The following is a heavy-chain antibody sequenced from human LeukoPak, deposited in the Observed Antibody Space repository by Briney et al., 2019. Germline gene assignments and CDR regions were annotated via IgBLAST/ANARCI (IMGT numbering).Heavy chain of an antibody. Sequence: SETLSLTCIVSGGSISSGSYYWGWIRQAPGKGLEWIGNIYDSGTTHYNPSLKSRVTISGDTSKNQFSLKLNSVTAADTAIYYCATHRRSGSGGSENAFEIWGQGTMVTVSS. J-gene: IGHJ3*02. CDR2: IYDSGTT. D-gene: IGHD5-12*01. V-gene: IGHV4-39*01. CDR3: ATHRRSGSGGSENAFEI. CDR1: GGSISSGSYY.